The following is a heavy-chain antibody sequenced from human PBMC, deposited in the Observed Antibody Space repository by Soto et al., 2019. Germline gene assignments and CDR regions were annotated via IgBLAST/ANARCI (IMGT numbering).Heavy chain of an antibody. CDR1: GFTFSSYA. D-gene: IGHD3-9*01. V-gene: IGHV3-23*01. J-gene: IGHJ4*02. CDR3: AKDQNHILTGYYIPPYYFDY. Sequence: QPGGSLRLSCAASGFTFSSYAMSWVRQAPGKGLEWVSAISGSGGSTYYADSVKGRFTISRDNPKNTLYLQMNSLRAEDTAVYYCAKDQNHILTGYYIPPYYFDYWGQGTLVTVSS. CDR2: ISGSGGST.